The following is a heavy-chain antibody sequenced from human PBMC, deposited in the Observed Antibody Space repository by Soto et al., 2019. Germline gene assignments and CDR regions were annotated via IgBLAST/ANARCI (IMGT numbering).Heavy chain of an antibody. CDR1: VFTFSSYA. V-gene: IGHV3-23*01. J-gene: IGHJ4*02. CDR3: ATPKDFWSGYYPFDY. D-gene: IGHD3-3*01. Sequence: PGGSLLVCCASSVFTFSSYAMSWVRQAPGKGLEWVSAISGSGGSTYYADSVKGRFTISRDNSKNTLYLQMNSLRAEDTAVYYCATPKDFWSGYYPFDYWGQGTLVTVSS. CDR2: ISGSGGST.